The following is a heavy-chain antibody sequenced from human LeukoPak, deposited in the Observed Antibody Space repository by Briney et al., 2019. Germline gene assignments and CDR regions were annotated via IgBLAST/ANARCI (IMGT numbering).Heavy chain of an antibody. CDR1: GLSFGVAD. Sequence: GRSVRLSREARGLSFGVADMTWVREALEKRLEWVSLIGASGESTYYADSVKGRFTISRDNSKNTLSLRMNSLRVEDTAMYFCAKDIQLTTWGLRTMVTVSS. V-gene: IGHV3-23*01. J-gene: IGHJ3*01. D-gene: IGHD5-24*01. CDR3: AKDIQLTT. CDR2: IGASGEST.